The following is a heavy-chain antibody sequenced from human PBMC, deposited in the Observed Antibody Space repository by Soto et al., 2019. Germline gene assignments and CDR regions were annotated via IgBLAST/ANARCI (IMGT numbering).Heavy chain of an antibody. CDR3: AGDKGDGSGSYYGY. D-gene: IGHD3-10*01. J-gene: IGHJ4*02. V-gene: IGHV1-18*01. CDR1: GYTFTSYG. CDR2: ISAYNGNT. Sequence: QVQLVQSGAEVKKPGASVKVSCKASGYTFTSYGISWVRQAPGQGLEWMGWISAYNGNTNYAQKLQGRVTMTTDTXXSTAYRELRSLRSDDTAVYYCAGDKGDGSGSYYGYWGQGTLVTVSS.